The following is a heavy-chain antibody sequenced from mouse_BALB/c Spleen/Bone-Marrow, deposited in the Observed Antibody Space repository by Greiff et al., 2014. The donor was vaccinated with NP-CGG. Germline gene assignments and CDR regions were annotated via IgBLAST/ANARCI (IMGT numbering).Heavy chain of an antibody. CDR3: ARLITTGGFAY. CDR2: ILPGSGTT. V-gene: IGHV1-9*01. J-gene: IGHJ3*01. Sequence: QVQLQQPGAELMKPGASVKISCKATGYTFSTYWIEWVKQRPGHGLEWIGEILPGSGTTNYNEKFKGNATFTADTSSNTAYMQLSSLTSEDSAVYYCARLITTGGFAYWGQGTLVTVSS. D-gene: IGHD2-4*01. CDR1: GYTFSTYW.